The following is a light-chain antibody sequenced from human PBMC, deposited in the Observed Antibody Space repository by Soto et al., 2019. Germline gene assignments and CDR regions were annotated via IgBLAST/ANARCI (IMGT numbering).Light chain of an antibody. CDR2: KAS. CDR3: QHYNTYSRA. Sequence: DIQMTQSPSTLSASVGERITITCRASQSISTCLAWSQQKPGKAPKLLLYKASRLQSVVPSRFVGSGSGTEFTLTISSLQPDDFATYSFQHYNTYSRAFGQGTKAEIK. V-gene: IGKV1-5*03. CDR1: QSISTC. J-gene: IGKJ1*01.